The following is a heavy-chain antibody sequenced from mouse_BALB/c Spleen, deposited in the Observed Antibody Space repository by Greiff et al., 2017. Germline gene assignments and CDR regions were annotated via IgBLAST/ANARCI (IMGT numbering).Heavy chain of an antibody. D-gene: IGHD2-2*01. CDR2: IWSGGST. CDR1: GFSLTGYG. Sequence: VQLVESGPGLVAPSQSLSITCTVSGFSLTGYGVNWVRQPPGKGLEWLGVIWSGGSTDYNAAFISRLSISKDNSKSQVFFKMNSLQANDTAIYYCARRGLYGYDGAYWYFDVWGAGTTVTVSS. J-gene: IGHJ1*01. V-gene: IGHV2-2*02. CDR3: ARRGLYGYDGAYWYFDV.